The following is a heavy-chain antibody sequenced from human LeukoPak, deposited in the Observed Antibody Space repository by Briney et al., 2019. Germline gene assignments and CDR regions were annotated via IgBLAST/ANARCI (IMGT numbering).Heavy chain of an antibody. CDR3: AKDRWAVDTAMVMDY. D-gene: IGHD5-18*01. CDR2: ISYDGSNK. Sequence: GRSLRLSCAASGFTFSSYGMHWVRQAPGKGLEWVAVISYDGSNKYYADSVKGRFTISRDNSKNTLYLQMNSLRAEDTVVYYCAKDRWAVDTAMVMDYWGQGTLVTVSS. CDR1: GFTFSSYG. V-gene: IGHV3-30*18. J-gene: IGHJ4*02.